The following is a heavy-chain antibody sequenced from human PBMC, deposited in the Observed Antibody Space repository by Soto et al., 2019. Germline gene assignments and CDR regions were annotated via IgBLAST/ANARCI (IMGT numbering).Heavy chain of an antibody. D-gene: IGHD6-13*01. CDR3: ARHKDTSSRYLLPDY. CDR1: GGSISSRSYY. Sequence: SETLSFTCTVFGGSISSRSYYWGWIRQPPGKGLEWIGSIYYSGTTYYNPSLKSRVTISVDTSKNQFSLKVSSVTATDTAVYYCARHKDTSSRYLLPDYWGQGTLVTVSS. V-gene: IGHV4-39*01. CDR2: IYYSGTT. J-gene: IGHJ4*02.